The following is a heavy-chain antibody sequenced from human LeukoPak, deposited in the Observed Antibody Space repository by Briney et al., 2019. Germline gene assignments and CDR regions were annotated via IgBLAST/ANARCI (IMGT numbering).Heavy chain of an antibody. J-gene: IGHJ4*02. D-gene: IGHD6-19*01. CDR1: GFTFSNAW. CDR3: TADSSGWPYYFDY. CDR2: IKSKTDGGTT. V-gene: IGHV3-15*01. Sequence: PGGSLRLSCAASGFTFSNAWMSWVRRAPGKGLEWVGRIKSKTDGGTTDYAAPVKGRFTISRDDSKNTLYLQMNSLKTEDTAVYYCTADSSGWPYYFDYWGQGTLVTVSS.